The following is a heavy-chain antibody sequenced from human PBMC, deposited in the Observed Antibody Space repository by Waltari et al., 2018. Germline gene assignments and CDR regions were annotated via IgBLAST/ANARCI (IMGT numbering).Heavy chain of an antibody. CDR1: GDSMTPHYW. CDR2: VHRSGRT. J-gene: IGHJ4*02. D-gene: IGHD2-15*01. Sequence: QLQLQQSGPGLVKPSESLYPTCPVSGDSMTPHYWWSWVLQSPGKGLEWIGQVHRSGRTNYNPSLASRVTVSIDTSNKQFSLELPSPTAADTAMYYCARDRGRGLYLDSWGQGTLVTVSP. CDR3: ARDRGRGLYLDS. V-gene: IGHV4-4*02.